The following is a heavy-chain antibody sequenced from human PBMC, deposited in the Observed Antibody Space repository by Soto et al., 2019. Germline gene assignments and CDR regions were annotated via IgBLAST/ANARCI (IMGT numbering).Heavy chain of an antibody. CDR1: GGSISSYY. J-gene: IGHJ4*02. CDR3: ARQPYNWNNGGGLFDY. Sequence: QVQLQESGPGLVKPSETLSLTCTLSGGSISSYYWNWIRQPPGKALEWIGYIYYSGSTNYNPSLKSRVTISVDTSKNQFSLNLYSVTAADTAVYYCARQPYNWNNGGGLFDYWGQGTLVTVSS. CDR2: IYYSGST. D-gene: IGHD1-20*01. V-gene: IGHV4-59*08.